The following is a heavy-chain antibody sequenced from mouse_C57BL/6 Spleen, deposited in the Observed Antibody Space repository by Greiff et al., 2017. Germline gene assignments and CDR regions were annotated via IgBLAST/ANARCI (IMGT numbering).Heavy chain of an antibody. Sequence: VQLQQSGPELVKPGASVKISCKASGYSFTSYYIHWVKQRPGQGLEWIGWIYPGSGNTKYNEKFKGKATLTADTSSSTAYMKLSSLTSEDSAVYYCARGKIYYDYDEGAWFAYWGQGTLVTVSA. V-gene: IGHV1-66*01. D-gene: IGHD2-4*01. J-gene: IGHJ3*01. CDR3: ARGKIYYDYDEGAWFAY. CDR2: IYPGSGNT. CDR1: GYSFTSYY.